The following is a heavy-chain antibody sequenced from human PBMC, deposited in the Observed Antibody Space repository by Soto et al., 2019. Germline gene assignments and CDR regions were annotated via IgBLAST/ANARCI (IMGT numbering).Heavy chain of an antibody. CDR1: GYSYSSG. V-gene: IGHV1-8*01. CDR3: ARGRVEVECSGGSCYYLDY. D-gene: IGHD2-15*01. J-gene: IGHJ4*02. CDR2: MNPKSGNT. Sequence: GASVKVSSKASGYSYSSGFNWLPHATEQELEYMGWMNPKSGNTAYAQKFQGRVTLTRDTSINTAYMELSNLRSEDTAVYFCARGRVEVECSGGSCYYLDYWGQGTQVTVSS.